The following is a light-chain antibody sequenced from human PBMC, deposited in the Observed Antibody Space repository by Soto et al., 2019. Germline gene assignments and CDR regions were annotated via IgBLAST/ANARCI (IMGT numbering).Light chain of an antibody. CDR2: HTT. J-gene: IGLJ3*02. Sequence: QAVVTQEPSLTVSPGGTVTLTCGCSTGTVTSGRYDYWVQQKPGQAPRTLIWHTTHKHSWTPARFSGSLLGGKAALTLSGAQPDDEADYYCLLFYRGPEVFGGGTKLTVL. CDR1: TGTVTSGRY. CDR3: LLFYRGPEV. V-gene: IGLV7-46*01.